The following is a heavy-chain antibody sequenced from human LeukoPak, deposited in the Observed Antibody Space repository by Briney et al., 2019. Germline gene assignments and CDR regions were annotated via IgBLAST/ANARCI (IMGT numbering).Heavy chain of an antibody. V-gene: IGHV4-39*01. J-gene: IGHJ5*02. D-gene: IGHD6-13*01. CDR3: AQSLGSSNWIGNWFDP. CDR1: GGSVSSSSHS. Sequence: SETLSLTCTVSGGSVSSSSHSWGWIRQPPGKGLEWTGSIYYTGRTYYNPSLKSRVTISVDTSKNQFSLKLSSVTAADTAVYYCAQSLGSSNWIGNWFDPWGQGTLVTVSS. CDR2: IYYTGRT.